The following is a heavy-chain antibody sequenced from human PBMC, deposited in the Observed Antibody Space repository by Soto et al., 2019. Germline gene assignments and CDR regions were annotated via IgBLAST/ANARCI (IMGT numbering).Heavy chain of an antibody. D-gene: IGHD2-8*01. CDR2: MNSNSGNP. CDR1: GYTFTSYD. Sequence: QVQLVQSGAEVKKPGASVKVSCKTSGYTFTSYDINWVRQAPGQGPEWMGWMNSNSGNPGYTQKFQGRVTVTRDTSIGPVYMELSSLRSDDTAVYYCATSRYCTNGVCPFDYWGQGTLVTVSS. CDR3: ATSRYCTNGVCPFDY. V-gene: IGHV1-8*01. J-gene: IGHJ4*02.